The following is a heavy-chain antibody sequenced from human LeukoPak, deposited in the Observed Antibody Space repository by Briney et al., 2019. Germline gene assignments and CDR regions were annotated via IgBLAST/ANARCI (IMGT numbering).Heavy chain of an antibody. V-gene: IGHV4-59*01. CDR1: GGSISSYF. CDR3: ARVLDLSKRGLDAFDI. CDR2: VYYSGST. J-gene: IGHJ3*02. Sequence: PSETLSLTGTVSGGSISSYFWSWIRQPPGKGLEWIGYVYYSGSTNYNPSLKSRVTISVDTSKKQFSLKLSSATAADTAVYYCARVLDLSKRGLDAFDIWGQGTMVTVSS. D-gene: IGHD3-16*01.